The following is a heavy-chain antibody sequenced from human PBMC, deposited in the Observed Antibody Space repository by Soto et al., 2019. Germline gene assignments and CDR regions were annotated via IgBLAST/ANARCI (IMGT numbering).Heavy chain of an antibody. CDR1: GGSISSSSYY. D-gene: IGHD6-13*01. CDR2: IYYSGST. V-gene: IGHV4-39*01. J-gene: IGHJ4*02. CDR3: ARLALSGGIAAAGTPYYFDY. Sequence: QLQLQESGPGLVKPSETLSLTCTVSGGSISSSSYYWGWIRQPPGKGLEWIGSIYYSGSTYYNPSLKSRVTISVDTSKNQFSLKLSSVTAADTAVYYCARLALSGGIAAAGTPYYFDYWGQGTLVTVSS.